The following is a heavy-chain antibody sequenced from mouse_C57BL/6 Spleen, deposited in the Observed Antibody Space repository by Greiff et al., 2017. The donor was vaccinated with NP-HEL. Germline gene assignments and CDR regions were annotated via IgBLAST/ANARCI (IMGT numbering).Heavy chain of an antibody. CDR3: TREGDDYEDY. J-gene: IGHJ2*01. CDR1: GYTFTDYE. D-gene: IGHD2-4*01. V-gene: IGHV1-15*01. CDR2: IDPETGGT. Sequence: VQLVESGAELVRPGASVTLSCKASGYTFTDYEMHWVKQTPVHGLEWIGAIDPETGGTAYNQKFKGKAILTADKSSSTAYMELRSLTSEDSAVYYCTREGDDYEDYWGQGTTLTVSS.